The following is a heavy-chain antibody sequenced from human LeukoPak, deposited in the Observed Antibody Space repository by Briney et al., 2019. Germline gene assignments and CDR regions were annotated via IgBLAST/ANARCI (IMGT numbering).Heavy chain of an antibody. D-gene: IGHD3-22*01. Sequence: PGGSLRLSCAASGFTFISYALSWIRQAPGKGLEWVSAISGRGGSTYYADSVKGRFTISRDNSKNTLYLQMNSLRAEDTAVYYCAKDQYDSGGYFILPYDYWGQGTLVTVSS. CDR2: ISGRGGST. V-gene: IGHV3-23*01. J-gene: IGHJ4*02. CDR3: AKDQYDSGGYFILPYDY. CDR1: GFTFISYA.